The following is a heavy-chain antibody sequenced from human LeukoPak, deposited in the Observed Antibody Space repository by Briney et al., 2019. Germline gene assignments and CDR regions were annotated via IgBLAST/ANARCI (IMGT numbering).Heavy chain of an antibody. J-gene: IGHJ4*02. Sequence: GGSLRLSCAASGFTFSSYAMHWVRQAPGKGLEWVAVISYDGSNKYYADSVKGRFTISRDNAKNSLYLQMNSMRAEDTAVYYCARGRRGYYFDYWGQGTLVTVSS. V-gene: IGHV3-30*04. CDR3: ARGRRGYYFDY. CDR1: GFTFSSYA. D-gene: IGHD3-10*01. CDR2: ISYDGSNK.